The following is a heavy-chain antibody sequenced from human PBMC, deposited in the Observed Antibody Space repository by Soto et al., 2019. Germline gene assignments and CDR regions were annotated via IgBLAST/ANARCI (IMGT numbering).Heavy chain of an antibody. J-gene: IGHJ4*02. CDR2: IHGDGDYI. CDR3: ARDRRVDY. V-gene: IGHV3-21*01. Sequence: PGGALRLSCAACGFTFSCCPMSWVRQAPGKGLDYVSTIHGDGDYIHYSDSVKGRFTISRDNAKNSVYLQMNNLRHEDTAVYYCARDRRVDYWGQGTPVTVDS. CDR1: GFTFSCCP.